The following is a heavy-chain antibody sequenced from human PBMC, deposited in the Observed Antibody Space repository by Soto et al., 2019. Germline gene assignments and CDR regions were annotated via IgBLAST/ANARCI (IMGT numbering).Heavy chain of an antibody. CDR3: ARHADYSPFDY. CDR2: IYHSGST. CDR1: GDSISSPNW. D-gene: IGHD2-15*01. Sequence: PSETLCLTCGISGDSISSPNWWTWVRQPPGEGLEWIGEIYHSGSTNYNPSLKSRVTISLDKSKNQFSLRLRSLTAADTAIYCCARHADYSPFDYWGQGILVTVSS. J-gene: IGHJ4*02. V-gene: IGHV4-4*01.